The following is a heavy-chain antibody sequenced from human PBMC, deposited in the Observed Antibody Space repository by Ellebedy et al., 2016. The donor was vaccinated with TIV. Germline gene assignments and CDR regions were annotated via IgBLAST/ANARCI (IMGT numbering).Heavy chain of an antibody. J-gene: IGHJ4*02. CDR1: GFTVSSDW. CDR3: ARGSGWIIDY. Sequence: PGGSLRLSCTDSGFTVSSDWMQWVSQAPGKGLEWVANIKQDGSEEYYLDSVKGRFTISRDNAKKSLYLQMNSLRSEDTAVYYCARGSGWIIDYWGQGTLVTVSS. D-gene: IGHD6-19*01. CDR2: IKQDGSEE. V-gene: IGHV3-7*04.